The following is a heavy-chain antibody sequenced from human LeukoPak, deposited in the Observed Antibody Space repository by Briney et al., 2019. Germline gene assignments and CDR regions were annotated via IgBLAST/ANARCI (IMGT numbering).Heavy chain of an antibody. CDR2: ILTGGTT. CDR3: ARLRVSGSYLYYFDY. CDR1: NGSISSYH. J-gene: IGHJ4*02. Sequence: SVTLSLTCTVSNGSISSYHWSWVRQPPGKGLEWIGYILTGGTTNYNPSLKSRLTISVDTSKNQFTLKLSSVTAADTAVYYCARLRVSGSYLYYFDYWGQGTLVTVSS. D-gene: IGHD1-26*01. V-gene: IGHV4-4*09.